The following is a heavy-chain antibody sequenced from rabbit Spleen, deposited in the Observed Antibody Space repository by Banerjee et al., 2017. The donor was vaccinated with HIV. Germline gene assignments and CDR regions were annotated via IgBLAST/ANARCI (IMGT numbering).Heavy chain of an antibody. J-gene: IGHJ6*01. CDR1: GFSFSSYYA. V-gene: IGHV1S45*01. CDR2: IELGSSGFT. Sequence: QEQLEESGGDLVKPEGSLTLTCTASGFSFSSYYAMCWVRQAPGKGLEWIGCIELGSSGFTYFAGWAKGRFTITKTSSTTVTLQMTSLTAADTATYFCARDTSSSFSSYGMDLWGPGTLVTVS. CDR3: ARDTSSSFSSYGMDL. D-gene: IGHD1-1*01.